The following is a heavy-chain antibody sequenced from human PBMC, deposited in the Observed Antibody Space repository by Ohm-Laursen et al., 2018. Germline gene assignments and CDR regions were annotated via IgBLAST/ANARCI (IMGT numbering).Heavy chain of an antibody. CDR1: GFTFSSYA. Sequence: SLRLSCTASGFTFSSYAMSWVRQAPGKGLEWASAISGSGGSTYYADSVKGRFTISRDNSKNTLYLQMNSLRAEGTAVYYCAKVDDFWSGYYYYYYYGMDVWGQGTTVTVSS. V-gene: IGHV3-23*01. J-gene: IGHJ6*02. CDR2: ISGSGGST. CDR3: AKVDDFWSGYYYYYYYGMDV. D-gene: IGHD3-3*01.